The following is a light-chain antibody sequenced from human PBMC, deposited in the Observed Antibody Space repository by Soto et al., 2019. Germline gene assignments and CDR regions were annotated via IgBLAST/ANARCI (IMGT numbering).Light chain of an antibody. CDR1: SSNIRNNS. CDR3: GTSDSSMSAGV. J-gene: IGLJ3*02. V-gene: IGLV1-51*01. CDR2: DKD. Sequence: QSVLTQPPSVSGAPGQTITISCSGSSSNIRNNSVSWYQQLPATAPKLLIYDKDKRPSGIPDRFSGSTAGTSATLSITGLQAGDEAYYYCGTSDSSMSAGVFGGGTKLTVL.